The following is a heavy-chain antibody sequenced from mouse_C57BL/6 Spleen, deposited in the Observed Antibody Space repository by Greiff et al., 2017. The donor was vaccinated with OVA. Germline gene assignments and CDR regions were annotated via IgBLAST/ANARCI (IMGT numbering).Heavy chain of an antibody. V-gene: IGHV1-53*01. CDR2: INPSNGGT. D-gene: IGHD2-4*01. CDR1: GYTFTSYW. CDR3: TREGLRPFDY. J-gene: IGHJ2*01. Sequence: QVQLQQPGTELVKPGASVKLSCKASGYTFTSYWMHWVKQRPGQGLEWIGNINPSNGGTNYNEKFKGKAILTADKSSSTAYMELRSLTSEDSAVYYCTREGLRPFDYWGQGTTLTVSS.